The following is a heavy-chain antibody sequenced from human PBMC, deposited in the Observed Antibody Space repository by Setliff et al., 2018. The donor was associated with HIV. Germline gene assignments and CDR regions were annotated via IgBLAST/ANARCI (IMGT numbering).Heavy chain of an antibody. CDR1: GFNFKTYG. CDR2: IGSSNHGI. Sequence: SLKISCAASGFNFKTYGMTWVRQAPGKGLDWVAHIGSSNHGIHYTASVQGRFTVSRDNANNLLFLQMNNLRAEDTAVYYCASFFGDYGYWGHGTQVTVSS. J-gene: IGHJ4*01. D-gene: IGHD3-10*01. CDR3: ASFFGDYGY. V-gene: IGHV3-48*04.